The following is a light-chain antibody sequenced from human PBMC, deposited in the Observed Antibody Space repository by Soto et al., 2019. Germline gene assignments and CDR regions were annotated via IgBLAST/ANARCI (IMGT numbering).Light chain of an antibody. Sequence: EIVLTQSPGTLSLSPGERATLSCRASQSVSSSYLAWYQQKPGQAPRLLIYGASSRATGIPDMFSGSGSGTDFTLTISRLEPEDFAVYYCQQYGSSLTWTFGQGTTVEIK. V-gene: IGKV3-20*01. CDR1: QSVSSSY. CDR3: QQYGSSLTWT. CDR2: GAS. J-gene: IGKJ1*01.